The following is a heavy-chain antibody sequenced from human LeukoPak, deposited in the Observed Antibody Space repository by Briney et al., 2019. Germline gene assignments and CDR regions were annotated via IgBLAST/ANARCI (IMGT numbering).Heavy chain of an antibody. CDR3: ARGDYDGNSVGFDY. CDR1: GGTFSRYA. CDR2: IIPIFGTA. V-gene: IGHV1-69*05. D-gene: IGHD4-23*01. Sequence: GASVKVPCKASGGTFSRYAISWVRQAPGQGLEWMGGIIPIFGTADYAQKFQGRVTITTDESTSTAYMELSSLRSEDTAIYYCARGDYDGNSVGFDYWGQGTLVTVSS. J-gene: IGHJ4*02.